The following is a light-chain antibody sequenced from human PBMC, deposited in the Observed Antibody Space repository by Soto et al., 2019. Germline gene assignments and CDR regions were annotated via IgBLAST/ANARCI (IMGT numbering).Light chain of an antibody. V-gene: IGKV3-20*01. CDR3: QQYDGSPIT. CDR2: SVP. CDR1: QSVGRSY. Sequence: DIVLTQSPGTLSLSPGERATLSCRASQSVGRSYLAWYQQKPGQAPRLIISSVPKRATGIPDWFSGGGSGTDFTLTISRVEPEYFALYICQQYDGSPITFGQGTRLETK. J-gene: IGKJ5*01.